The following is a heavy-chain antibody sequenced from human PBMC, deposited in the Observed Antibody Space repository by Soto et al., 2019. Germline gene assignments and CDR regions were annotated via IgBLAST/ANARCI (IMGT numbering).Heavy chain of an antibody. V-gene: IGHV1-58*01. J-gene: IGHJ6*02. CDR2: IVVGSGNT. D-gene: IGHD3-22*01. Sequence: SVKVSCKASGFTFTSSAVQWVRQARGQRLEWIGWIVVGSGNTNYAQKFQERVTITRDVSTSTAYMELSSLRSEDTAVYYCAAGYVYYDSSGYYNGQLYYYGMNVWGQGTTVTVSS. CDR1: GFTFTSSA. CDR3: AAGYVYYDSSGYYNGQLYYYGMNV.